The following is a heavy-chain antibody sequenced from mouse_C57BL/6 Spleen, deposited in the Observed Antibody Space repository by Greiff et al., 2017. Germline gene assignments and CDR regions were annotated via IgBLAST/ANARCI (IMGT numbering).Heavy chain of an antibody. CDR3: ARVGNGYYGAMDY. CDR1: GYTFTSYW. CDR2: INPSNGGT. J-gene: IGHJ4*01. V-gene: IGHV1-53*01. D-gene: IGHD2-3*01. Sequence: VKLQQSGTELVKPGASVKLSCKASGYTFTSYWMHWVKQRPGQGLEWIGNINPSNGGTNYNEKFKSKATLTVDKSSSTAYMQLSSLTSEDSAVYYCARVGNGYYGAMDYWGQGTSVTVSS.